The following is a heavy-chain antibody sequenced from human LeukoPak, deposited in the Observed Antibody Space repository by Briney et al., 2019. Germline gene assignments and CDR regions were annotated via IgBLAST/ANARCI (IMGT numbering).Heavy chain of an antibody. CDR3: ASRVDTLSPFDY. Sequence: SETLSLTCTVSGGSISSYYWSWIRQPPGKGLEWIGYIYYSGSTNYNPSLKSRVTISVDTSKNQFSLKLSSVTAADTAVYYCASRVDTLSPFDYWGQGTLVTVSS. CDR1: GGSISSYY. V-gene: IGHV4-59*08. J-gene: IGHJ4*02. D-gene: IGHD5-18*01. CDR2: IYYSGST.